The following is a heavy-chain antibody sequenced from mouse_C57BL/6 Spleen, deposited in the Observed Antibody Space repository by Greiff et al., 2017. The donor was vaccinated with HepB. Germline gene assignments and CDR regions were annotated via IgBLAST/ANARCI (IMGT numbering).Heavy chain of an antibody. CDR3: TNYVEAWFAY. CDR1: GYTFTSYW. D-gene: IGHD2-4*01. V-gene: IGHV1-5*01. Sequence: EVQLQQSGTVLVRPGASVKMSCKTSGYTFTSYWMHWVKQRPGQGLEWIGAIYPGNSDTSYNQKFKGKAKLTAVTSASTAYMELSSLTYEDSAVYYCTNYVEAWFAYWGQGTLVTVSA. J-gene: IGHJ3*01. CDR2: IYPGNSDT.